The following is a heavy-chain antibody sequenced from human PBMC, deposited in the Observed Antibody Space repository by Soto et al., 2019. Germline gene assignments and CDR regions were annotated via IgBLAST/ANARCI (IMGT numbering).Heavy chain of an antibody. CDR1: GFTFGSYW. V-gene: IGHV3-7*01. Sequence: GGSLRLSCEASGFTFGSYWMSWVRQPPGKGLEWVANIKQDGSEKYHEDSMKGRFTISRDNAKNSLYLQMNSLRADDTAVYYCARTGTSHYWGRGTLVTVSS. CDR2: IKQDGSEK. D-gene: IGHD1-1*01. CDR3: ARTGTSHY. J-gene: IGHJ4*02.